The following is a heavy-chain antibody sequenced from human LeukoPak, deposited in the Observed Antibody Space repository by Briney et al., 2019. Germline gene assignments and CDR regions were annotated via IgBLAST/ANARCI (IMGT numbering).Heavy chain of an antibody. V-gene: IGHV3-43*02. CDR2: ISGDGGST. J-gene: IGHJ4*02. Sequence: GGSLRLSCAASGFTFDDYAMHWVRQAPGKGLEWVSLISGDGGSTSYADSVKGRLTISRDNSRNSLYLQMDSLTAEDTALYYCAKGRQWLIHYWGQGTLVTVSS. CDR1: GFTFDDYA. D-gene: IGHD6-19*01. CDR3: AKGRQWLIHY.